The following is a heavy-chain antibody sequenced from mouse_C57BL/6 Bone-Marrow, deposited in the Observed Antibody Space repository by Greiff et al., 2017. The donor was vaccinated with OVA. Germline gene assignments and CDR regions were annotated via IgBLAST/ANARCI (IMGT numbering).Heavy chain of an antibody. CDR3: ARDYYGSSRYWYFDV. CDR2: IYPRDGST. CDR1: GYTFTSYD. V-gene: IGHV1-85*01. D-gene: IGHD1-1*01. Sequence: VKLQESGPELVKPGASVKLSCKASGYTFTSYDINWVKQRPGQGLEWIGWIYPRDGSTKYNEKFKGKATLTVDTSSSTAYMELHSLTSEDSAVYFCARDYYGSSRYWYFDVWGTGTTVTVSS. J-gene: IGHJ1*03.